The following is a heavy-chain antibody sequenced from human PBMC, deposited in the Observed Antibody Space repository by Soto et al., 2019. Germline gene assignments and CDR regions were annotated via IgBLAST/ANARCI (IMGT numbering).Heavy chain of an antibody. CDR1: GYTFTSYG. V-gene: IGHV1-18*04. D-gene: IGHD3-3*01. CDR3: ARADFWSGYLRTWFDP. J-gene: IGHJ5*02. Sequence: ASVKVSCKASGYTFTSYGMSWVRQAPGQGLEWMGWISAYNGNTNYAQKLQGRVTMTTDTSTSTAYMELRSLRSDDTAVYYCARADFWSGYLRTWFDPWGQGTLVTVSS. CDR2: ISAYNGNT.